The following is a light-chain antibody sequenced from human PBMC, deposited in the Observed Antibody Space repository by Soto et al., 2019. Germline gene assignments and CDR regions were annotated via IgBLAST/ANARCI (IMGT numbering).Light chain of an antibody. J-gene: IGKJ1*01. CDR1: QSVDSN. V-gene: IGKV3-15*01. Sequence: EIVMTQSPATLSVSPGERATLSCRASQSVDSNLVWYQQKPGQSPRLLIFRASTRATGIPARFSGSGSGTEFTLTISSLQPDDFATYYCQHYNSYGTFGQGTKVDIK. CDR3: QHYNSYGT. CDR2: RAS.